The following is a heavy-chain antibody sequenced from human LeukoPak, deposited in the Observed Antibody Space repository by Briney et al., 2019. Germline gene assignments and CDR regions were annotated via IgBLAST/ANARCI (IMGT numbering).Heavy chain of an antibody. D-gene: IGHD3-3*01. Sequence: GGSLRLSCAASGFTFSIYAMSWVRQAPGKGLEWVSYITSGSSTIYYPDSVKGRFTISRDNAKNSLYLQMNSLRAEDTAIYYCARPLRESGYFYFDYWGQGTLVTVSS. CDR1: GFTFSIYA. CDR2: ITSGSSTI. CDR3: ARPLRESGYFYFDY. J-gene: IGHJ4*02. V-gene: IGHV3-48*04.